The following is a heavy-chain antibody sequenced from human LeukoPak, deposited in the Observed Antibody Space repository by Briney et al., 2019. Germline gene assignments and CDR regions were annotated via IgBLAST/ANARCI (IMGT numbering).Heavy chain of an antibody. CDR1: GGSISSYY. CDR2: IYYSGST. D-gene: IGHD4-23*01. V-gene: IGHV4-59*08. Sequence: SETLSLTCTVSGGSISSYYWSWIRQPPGKGLEWIGYIYYSGSTSYNPSLKSRVTISVDTSKNQFSLKLSSVTAAGTAVYYCARRFGTTTVAYDAFDIWGQGTMVTVSS. CDR3: ARRFGTTTVAYDAFDI. J-gene: IGHJ3*02.